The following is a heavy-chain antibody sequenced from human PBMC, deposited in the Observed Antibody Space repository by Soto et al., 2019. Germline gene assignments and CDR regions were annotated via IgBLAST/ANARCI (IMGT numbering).Heavy chain of an antibody. CDR3: ARQATMVRGVIVYYYGMDV. D-gene: IGHD3-10*01. CDR2: IDPSDSYT. Sequence: PGESLKISCKGSGYSFTSYWISWVRQMPGKGLEWMGRIDPSDSYTNYSPSFQGHVTISADKSISTAYLQWSSLKASDTAMYYCARQATMVRGVIVYYYGMDVWGQGTTVTVSS. CDR1: GYSFTSYW. J-gene: IGHJ6*02. V-gene: IGHV5-10-1*01.